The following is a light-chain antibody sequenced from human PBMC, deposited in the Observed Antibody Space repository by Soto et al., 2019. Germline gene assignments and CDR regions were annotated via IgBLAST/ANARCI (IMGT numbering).Light chain of an antibody. J-gene: IGLJ1*01. CDR1: NNDVGGYKG. V-gene: IGLV2-18*02. CDR2: EVS. Sequence: QSVLAQAPSVAGSPGQSVTISCTGTNNDVGGYKGVSWYQQSPGTAPKLIIYEVSNRPSGVPGRFSGSKSGNTASLTISGLQAEAEADYYCFSNTRSDTYVFGPGTKVTAL. CDR3: FSNTRSDTYV.